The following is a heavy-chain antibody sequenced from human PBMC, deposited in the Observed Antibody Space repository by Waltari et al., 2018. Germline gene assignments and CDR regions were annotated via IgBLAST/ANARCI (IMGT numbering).Heavy chain of an antibody. V-gene: IGHV1-2*02. Sequence: QVQLVQSGAEVKKPGASVKVSCKASGYTFTGYYMHWVRQAPGQGLEWVGWINPNVGGTNYAQKFQGRVTRTRDTSISTAYMELSRLRSDDTAVYYCAREFSRPPSGFDYWGQGTLVTVSS. CDR2: INPNVGGT. D-gene: IGHD3-10*01. CDR1: GYTFTGYY. J-gene: IGHJ4*02. CDR3: AREFSRPPSGFDY.